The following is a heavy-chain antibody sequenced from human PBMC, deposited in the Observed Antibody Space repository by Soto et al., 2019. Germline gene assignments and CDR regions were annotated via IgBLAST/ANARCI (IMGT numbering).Heavy chain of an antibody. D-gene: IGHD4-17*01. Sequence: GGSLRLSCVASGFTFSIYGMSWFRQAPGKGLEWVSGISGSGSTTYYADSVKGRFTISRDNSKNTLYLQMNSLRADDTAVYYCAKTEFTWYYGSWGQGTLVTVSS. CDR1: GFTFSIYG. CDR3: AKTEFTWYYGS. J-gene: IGHJ5*02. V-gene: IGHV3-23*01. CDR2: ISGSGSTT.